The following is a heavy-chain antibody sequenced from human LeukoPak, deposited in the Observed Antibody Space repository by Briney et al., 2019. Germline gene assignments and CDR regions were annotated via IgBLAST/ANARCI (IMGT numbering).Heavy chain of an antibody. V-gene: IGHV4-59*01. Sequence: SETLSLTCTVSGGSISGFFWSWIRQPPGKGLEWIGYIYYSGSTNYNPSLKSRVTISVDTSKNQFSLKLSSVTAADTAVYYCARLIGYSYGYGAFDIWGQGTMVTVSS. D-gene: IGHD5-18*01. J-gene: IGHJ3*02. CDR3: ARLIGYSYGYGAFDI. CDR2: IYYSGST. CDR1: GGSISGFF.